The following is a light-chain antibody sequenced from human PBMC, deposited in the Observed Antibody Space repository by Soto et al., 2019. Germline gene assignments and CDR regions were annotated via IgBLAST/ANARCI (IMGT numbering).Light chain of an antibody. CDR2: KAS. CDR1: QSISSW. CDR3: QQYNSYPLT. Sequence: DIQMTQSPSTLSASVGDRVTITCRASQSISSWLAWYQQKPGKAPNLLIYKASSLESGVPSRFSGSGSGTEFTLTSSSLQPDDFATYYCQQYNSYPLTFGGGTTVEI. J-gene: IGKJ4*01. V-gene: IGKV1-5*03.